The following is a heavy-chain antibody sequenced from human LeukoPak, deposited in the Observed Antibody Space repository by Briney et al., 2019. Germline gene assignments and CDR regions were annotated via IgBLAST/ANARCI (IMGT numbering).Heavy chain of an antibody. V-gene: IGHV3-7*04. CDR2: IKQEGSEK. D-gene: IGHD5-24*01. Sequence: PGGSLRLSCTASGSTFSSYWMNWVRQAPGKGQEWVANIKQEGSEKYYVASVKGRFTISRDNAKKSLYLQMNSLRAEDTAVYYCARETEMANLDYWGQGTLVTVSS. CDR3: ARETEMANLDY. J-gene: IGHJ4*02. CDR1: GSTFSSYW.